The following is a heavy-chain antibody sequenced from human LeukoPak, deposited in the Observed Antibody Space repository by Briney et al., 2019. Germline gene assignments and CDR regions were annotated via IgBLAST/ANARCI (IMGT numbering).Heavy chain of an antibody. CDR3: ARGHITMVRGAPLWFDP. Sequence: SETLSLTCTVSGGSISSSSYYWAWIRQPPGKGLEWIGSSSYSGSPYYNPSLKSRVTISVDTSQNQFSLKLSSVTAADTAVYYCARGHITMVRGAPLWFDPWGQGTLVTVSS. CDR1: GGSISSSSYY. V-gene: IGHV4-39*07. J-gene: IGHJ5*02. D-gene: IGHD3-10*01. CDR2: SSYSGSP.